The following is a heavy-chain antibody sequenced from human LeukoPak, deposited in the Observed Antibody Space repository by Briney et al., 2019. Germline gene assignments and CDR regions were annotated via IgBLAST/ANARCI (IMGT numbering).Heavy chain of an antibody. V-gene: IGHV1-18*01. Sequence: ASVKVSCKASGYTFTSYGISWVRQAPGQGLEWMGWISAYNGNTNYAQKLQGRVTTTTDTSTSTVYMELSSLRSEDTAVYYCAREDYGDFLFDYWGQGTLVTVSS. D-gene: IGHD4-17*01. CDR3: AREDYGDFLFDY. CDR1: GYTFTSYG. CDR2: ISAYNGNT. J-gene: IGHJ4*02.